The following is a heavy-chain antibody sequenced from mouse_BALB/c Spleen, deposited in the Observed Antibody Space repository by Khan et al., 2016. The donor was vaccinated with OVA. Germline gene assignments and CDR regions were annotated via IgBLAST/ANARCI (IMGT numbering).Heavy chain of an antibody. CDR3: VTVRLNGTMDY. J-gene: IGHJ4*01. CDR1: GYTFTNYG. D-gene: IGHD2-2*01. Sequence: QIQLVQSGPELKKPGETVKLSCKASGYTFTNYGMNWMKQAPGTGLKWMGWINTYTGKPTYADDFKGRFAFSLETSATTAYLQINNLKYEDTATLLCVTVRLNGTMDYWGQGTSGTVAA. V-gene: IGHV9-3-1*01. CDR2: INTYTGKP.